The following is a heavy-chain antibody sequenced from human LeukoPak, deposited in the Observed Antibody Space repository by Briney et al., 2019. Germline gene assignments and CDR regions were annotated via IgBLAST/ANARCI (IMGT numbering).Heavy chain of an antibody. V-gene: IGHV4-39*07. Sequence: SETLSLTCTVSGGYITINSHYWGWIRQSPGKGLEWIGGVYHSGRTYFNPSFKSRVTISVETSKNQFSLKLSSVTATDTAIYYCARETIVGGTDRFDSWGQGTLVTVSS. CDR1: GGYITINSHY. CDR2: VYHSGRT. CDR3: ARETIVGGTDRFDS. D-gene: IGHD1-26*01. J-gene: IGHJ4*02.